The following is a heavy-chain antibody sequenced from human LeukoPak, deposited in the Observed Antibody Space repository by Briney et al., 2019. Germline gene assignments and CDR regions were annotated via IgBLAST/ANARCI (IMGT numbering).Heavy chain of an antibody. J-gene: IGHJ4*02. CDR2: INQGGSEK. CDR1: GFIFRNSW. D-gene: IGHD2-2*01. Sequence: GGSLRLSCAASGFIFRNSWMSWVREGPGAGPEWVANINQGGSEKYYVDSVKGRFTISRDNAKNSLDLQMNSLRVEDTAIYYCARLAVPPGNRGWYYEQWGQGTLVTVSS. V-gene: IGHV3-7*03. CDR3: ARLAVPPGNRGWYYEQ.